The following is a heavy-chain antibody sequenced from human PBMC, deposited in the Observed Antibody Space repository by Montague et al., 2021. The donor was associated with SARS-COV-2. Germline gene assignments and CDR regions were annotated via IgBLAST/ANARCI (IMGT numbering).Heavy chain of an antibody. J-gene: IGHJ5*02. Sequence: TLSLTCTVSRGSISSGGNYWSWIRQHPVKGLEWIGYSYYSGSTYYSPSLKSRVSISVDTSKNQFSLKLSSVTAADTAVYYCARGRRYSGTWYGAFDPWGQGMQVTVSS. CDR2: SYYSGST. CDR1: RGSISSGGNY. D-gene: IGHD6-13*01. V-gene: IGHV4-31*03. CDR3: ARGRRYSGTWYGAFDP.